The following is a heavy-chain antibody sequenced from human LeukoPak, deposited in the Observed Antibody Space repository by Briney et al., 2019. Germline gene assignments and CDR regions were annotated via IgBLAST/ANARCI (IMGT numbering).Heavy chain of an antibody. CDR2: MNPNSGDT. Sequence: ASVKVSCKASGYTFTNYDINWVRQATGQGLEWMGWMNPNSGDTGYAQKFQGRITITRNTSISTAYMELSSLRSEDTAVYYCARGPVAFDIWGQGTMVTVSS. V-gene: IGHV1-8*03. CDR1: GYTFTNYD. J-gene: IGHJ3*02. CDR3: ARGPVAFDI.